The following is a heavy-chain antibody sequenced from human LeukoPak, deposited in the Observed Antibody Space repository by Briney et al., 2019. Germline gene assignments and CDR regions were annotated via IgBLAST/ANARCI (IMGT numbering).Heavy chain of an antibody. CDR2: IDYSGGSS. V-gene: IGHV3-23*01. CDR1: GFTLSSYE. D-gene: IGHD2/OR15-2a*01. CDR3: AKDSAKKYDDY. J-gene: IGHJ4*02. Sequence: GGSLRLSCTVSGFTLSSYEMSWIRQAPGRGLEWVSSIDYSGGSSYYADSVKGRFTISRDNSKNTLYLQMNGLRAEDTAVYYCAKDSAKKYDDYWGQGTLVTVSS.